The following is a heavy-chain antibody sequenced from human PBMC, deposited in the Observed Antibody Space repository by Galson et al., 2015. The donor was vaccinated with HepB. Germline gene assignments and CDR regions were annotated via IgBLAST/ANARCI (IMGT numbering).Heavy chain of an antibody. CDR2: IIPIFGTA. CDR1: GGTFSSYA. J-gene: IGHJ6*02. CDR3: ATDYGDIRTHYGMDV. V-gene: IGHV1-69*13. Sequence: SVKVSCKASGGTFSSYAISWVRQAPGQGLEWMGGIIPIFGTANYAQKFQGRVTITADESTSTAYMELSSLRSEDTAVYYCATDYGDIRTHYGMDVWGQGTTVTVSS. D-gene: IGHD4-17*01.